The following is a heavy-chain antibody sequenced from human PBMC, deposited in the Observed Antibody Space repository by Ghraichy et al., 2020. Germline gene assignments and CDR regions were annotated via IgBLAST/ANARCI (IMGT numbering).Heavy chain of an antibody. D-gene: IGHD2-2*01. CDR1: GFTFKDYN. Sequence: GGSLRLSCDSYGFTFKDYNMNWVRQVPGTGLEWVAYINKVSNTIYYADSVEGRFTVSRDMTSLYLQMNSLKDEDTGIYYCARVGAPAAIFEYWGQGTQVTVSS. V-gene: IGHV3-48*02. CDR3: ARVGAPAAIFEY. J-gene: IGHJ4*02. CDR2: INKVSNTI.